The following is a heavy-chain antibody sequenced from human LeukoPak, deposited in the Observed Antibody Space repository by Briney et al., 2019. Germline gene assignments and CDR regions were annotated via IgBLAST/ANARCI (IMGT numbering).Heavy chain of an antibody. CDR3: ARVTAVREIYYYGMDV. D-gene: IGHD3-10*01. CDR1: GFTFSSYS. V-gene: IGHV3-21*01. J-gene: IGHJ6*02. CDR2: ISSSSSYI. Sequence: PGGSLRLSCAASGFTFSSYSMNWVRQAPGKGLEWVSSISSSSSYIYCADSVKGRFTISRDNAKNSLYLQMNSLRAEDTAVYYCARVTAVREIYYYGMDVWGQGTTVTVSS.